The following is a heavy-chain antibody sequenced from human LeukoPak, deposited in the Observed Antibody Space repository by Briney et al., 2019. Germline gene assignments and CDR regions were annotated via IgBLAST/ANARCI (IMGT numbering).Heavy chain of an antibody. CDR1: GGSISSHY. J-gene: IGHJ6*03. CDR2: IYYSGST. D-gene: IGHD5-18*01. V-gene: IGHV4-59*11. Sequence: SETLSLTCTVSGGSISSHYWSWIRQPPGKGLEWIGYIYYSGSTNYNPSPKSRVTISVDTSKNQFSLKLSSVTAADTAVYYCARRKDTYYYYYMDVWGKGTTVTVSS. CDR3: ARRKDTYYYYYMDV.